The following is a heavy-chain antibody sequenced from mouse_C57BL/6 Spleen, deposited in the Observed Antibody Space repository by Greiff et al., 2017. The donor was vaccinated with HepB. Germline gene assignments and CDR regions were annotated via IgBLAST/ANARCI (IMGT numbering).Heavy chain of an antibody. V-gene: IGHV5-17*01. Sequence: EVMLVESGGGLVKPGGSLKLSCAASGFTFSDYGMHWVRQAPEKGLEWVAYISSGSSTIYYADTVKGRFTISRDNAKNTLFLQMTSLRSEDTAMYYCARRSSYYYGSSVDYWGQGTTLTVSS. CDR2: ISSGSSTI. J-gene: IGHJ2*01. CDR3: ARRSSYYYGSSVDY. CDR1: GFTFSDYG. D-gene: IGHD1-1*01.